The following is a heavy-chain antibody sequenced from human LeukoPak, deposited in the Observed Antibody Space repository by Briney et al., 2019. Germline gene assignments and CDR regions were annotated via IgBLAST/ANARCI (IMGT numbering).Heavy chain of an antibody. V-gene: IGHV4-59*01. J-gene: IGHJ5*02. Sequence: SETLSLTCTVSGASISSYYWNWIRQPPGKGLEWIGYIYYSGSTNYNPSLKSRVTISVDTSKNQFSLRLSFVTAADTAVYYCARHRYYYDSSGYYYQPWGQGTLVTVSS. CDR3: ARHRYYYDSSGYYYQP. D-gene: IGHD3-22*01. CDR1: GASISSYY. CDR2: IYYSGST.